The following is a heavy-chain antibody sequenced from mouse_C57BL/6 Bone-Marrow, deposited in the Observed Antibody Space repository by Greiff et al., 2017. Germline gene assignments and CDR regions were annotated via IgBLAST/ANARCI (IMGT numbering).Heavy chain of an antibody. CDR1: GYTFTSYW. J-gene: IGHJ3*01. CDR3: ARLRTTVVGEAWFAY. Sequence: QVQLQQPGAELVRPGTSVKLSCKASGYTFTSYWMHWVKQRPGQGLEWIGVIDPSDSYTNYNQKFKGKATLTVDTSSSTAYMQLSSLTSEDSAVYYCARLRTTVVGEAWFAYWGQGTLVTVSA. V-gene: IGHV1-59*01. CDR2: IDPSDSYT. D-gene: IGHD1-1*01.